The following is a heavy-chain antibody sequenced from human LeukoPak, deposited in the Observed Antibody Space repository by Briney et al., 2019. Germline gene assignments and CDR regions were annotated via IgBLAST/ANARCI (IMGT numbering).Heavy chain of an antibody. CDR2: ISASGSNT. J-gene: IGHJ6*03. CDR1: GFTFSTSA. V-gene: IGHV3-23*01. Sequence: GGSLRLSCAASGFTFSTSAMSWVRQAPGKGLEWVSVISASGSNTYYADSVKGRFTISRDNSKNTLYLQIISLRADDTAVYYCANSDGTYSNKFYYYYMDVWGKGTTVTVSS. D-gene: IGHD1-26*01. CDR3: ANSDGTYSNKFYYYYMDV.